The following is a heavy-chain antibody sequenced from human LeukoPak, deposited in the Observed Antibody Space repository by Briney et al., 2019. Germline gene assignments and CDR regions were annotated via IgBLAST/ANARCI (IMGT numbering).Heavy chain of an antibody. V-gene: IGHV4-59*01. J-gene: IGHJ4*02. CDR1: GGSISTYY. CDR2: IYYSGST. Sequence: SETLSLTCTVSGGSISTYYWSWIRQPPGKGLEWIGHIYYSGSTNYNPSLKSRVTLSVDTSKNQFSLKLNSVTAADTAVYYCARGASYYDSSVGYWGQGALVTVSS. CDR3: ARGASYYDSSVGY. D-gene: IGHD3-22*01.